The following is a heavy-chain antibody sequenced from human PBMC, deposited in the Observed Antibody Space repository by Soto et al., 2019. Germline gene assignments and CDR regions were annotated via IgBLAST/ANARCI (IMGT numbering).Heavy chain of an antibody. Sequence: SETLSLTCAVSGGSITSVGYSWSWIRQAPGKGLEWLGYIYQSGSAYYNPSLKSRVTISIDKSKNQFSLKLISVTAADTAVYYWARGSTDYSPYFDDWGRGTLVTVSS. CDR3: ARGSTDYSPYFDD. J-gene: IGHJ4*02. CDR1: GGSITSVGYS. CDR2: IYQSGSA. V-gene: IGHV4-30-2*01. D-gene: IGHD3-22*01.